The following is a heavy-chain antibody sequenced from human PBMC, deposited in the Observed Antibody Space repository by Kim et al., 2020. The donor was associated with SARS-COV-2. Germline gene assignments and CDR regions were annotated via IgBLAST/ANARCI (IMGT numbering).Heavy chain of an antibody. CDR3: AGLFDFWTTFYFDY. CDR1: GFSFNTYG. D-gene: IGHD3-3*01. CDR2: ISGNDGNT. Sequence: GGSLRLSCAASGFSFNTYGMTWVRQAPGQVLEWVSVISGNDGNTIYAASVKGRFTISRDNFKNTLYLYLHSLRAEGTAVSYCAGLFDFWTTFYFDYWGQG. J-gene: IGHJ4*02. V-gene: IGHV3-23*01.